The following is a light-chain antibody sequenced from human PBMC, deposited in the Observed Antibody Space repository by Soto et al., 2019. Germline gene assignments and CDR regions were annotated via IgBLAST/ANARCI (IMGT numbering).Light chain of an antibody. CDR2: DAS. CDR1: QRVSSY. CDR3: QQRSQWPPRYT. V-gene: IGKV3-11*01. J-gene: IGKJ2*01. Sequence: EIVLTQSPATLSLSPGERATLSCRASQRVSSYLAWYQQKPGQAPRLLSYDASNRATGIPARFSGSGSGTDFTLTISCLEPEDFAVYYCQQRSQWPPRYTCGKGTKLEIK.